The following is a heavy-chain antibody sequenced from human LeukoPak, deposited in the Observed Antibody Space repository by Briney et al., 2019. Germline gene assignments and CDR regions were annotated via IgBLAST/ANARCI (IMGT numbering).Heavy chain of an antibody. CDR2: IYSGGDT. J-gene: IGHJ3*02. V-gene: IGHV4-4*07. CDR1: GGSVRNYY. Sequence: PSETLSLTYTVSGGSVRNYYWSWIRQSAARGLEWIGRIYSGGDTYHNPSLTGRVTLSVDTSKNQFSLTLTSVTAADTAVYFCARDAAPQGITMFWTIWGHGTMVSVSS. CDR3: ARDAAPQGITMFWTI. D-gene: IGHD3-10*02.